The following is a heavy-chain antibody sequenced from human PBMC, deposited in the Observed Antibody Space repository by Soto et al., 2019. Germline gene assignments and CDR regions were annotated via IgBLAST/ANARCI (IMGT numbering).Heavy chain of an antibody. CDR3: ARGPLDFWSGRSMDV. D-gene: IGHD3-3*01. Sequence: SETLSLTCAVYGGSFSGYYWSWIRQPPGKGLEWIGEINHSGSTNYNPSLKSRVTISVDTSKNQFSLKLSSVTAADTAVYYCARGPLDFWSGRSMDVWGKGTTITVSS. CDR2: INHSGST. CDR1: GGSFSGYY. V-gene: IGHV4-34*01. J-gene: IGHJ6*03.